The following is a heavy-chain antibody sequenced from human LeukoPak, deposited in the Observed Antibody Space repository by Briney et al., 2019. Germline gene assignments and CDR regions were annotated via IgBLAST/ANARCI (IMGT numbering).Heavy chain of an antibody. V-gene: IGHV3-7*03. J-gene: IGHJ4*02. D-gene: IGHD6-13*01. CDR2: IKEDGSEK. Sequence: GGSLRLSCVASGFPFSSYWMTWVRQAPGKGLEWVANIKEDGSEKYYLDSVKGRFTVSRDNAKNSLYLQMNSLRVEDTAVYYCARGITAAGTANYDYWGQGTLVTVSS. CDR1: GFPFSSYW. CDR3: ARGITAAGTANYDY.